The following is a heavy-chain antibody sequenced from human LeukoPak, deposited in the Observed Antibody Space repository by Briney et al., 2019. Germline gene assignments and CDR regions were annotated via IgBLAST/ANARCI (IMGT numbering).Heavy chain of an antibody. CDR1: GDSVSSNSAA. CDR3: ARGRPSYYGMDV. J-gene: IGHJ6*02. CDR2: TYYRSKWYN. Sequence: SQTLSLTCAISGDSVSSNSAAWNWIPQSPSRGLEWLGRTYYRSKWYNDFAVSVTSRITINPDTSKNQLSLQLNSVTPDDSAVYYCARGRPSYYGMDVWGQGTTVTVSS. V-gene: IGHV6-1*01.